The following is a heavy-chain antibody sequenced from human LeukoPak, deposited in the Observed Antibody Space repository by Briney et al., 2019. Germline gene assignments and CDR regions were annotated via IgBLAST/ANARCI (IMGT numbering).Heavy chain of an antibody. Sequence: PSETLSLTCGVYGGPFSGYYWSWIRQPPGKGLEWIGEINHSGGTNYNPSLKSRVTISVDTSKNQFSLKLSSVTAADTAVYYCASLKVSSTTLDYWGQGTLVTVSS. CDR3: ASLKVSSTTLDY. CDR2: INHSGGT. J-gene: IGHJ4*02. CDR1: GGPFSGYY. D-gene: IGHD1-1*01. V-gene: IGHV4-34*01.